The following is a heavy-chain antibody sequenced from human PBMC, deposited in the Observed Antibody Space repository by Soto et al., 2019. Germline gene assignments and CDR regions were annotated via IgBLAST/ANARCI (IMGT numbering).Heavy chain of an antibody. D-gene: IGHD6-19*01. Sequence: EVQLVESGGGLVKPGGSLRLSCAASGFTFSSYSMNWVRQAPGKGLEWVSSISSSSSYIYYADSVKGRFTISRDNGKNSPYLQMNILRGEDTAVYYCARETIAVAGANDYRGQGTLVTVSS. CDR1: GFTFSSYS. CDR2: ISSSSSYI. V-gene: IGHV3-21*01. J-gene: IGHJ4*02. CDR3: ARETIAVAGANDY.